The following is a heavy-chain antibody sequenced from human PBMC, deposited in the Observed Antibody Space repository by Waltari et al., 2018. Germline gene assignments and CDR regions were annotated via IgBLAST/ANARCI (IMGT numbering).Heavy chain of an antibody. Sequence: QVQLQESGPGLVKPSETLSLTCTVSAYSISSGYYWGWIRQPPGKGLEGIGSIYHSGSTYSNPSLKSRVTISVDASKNQFSLKLTSVTAADTAVYYCASGVSNYWGQGTLVTVSS. J-gene: IGHJ4*02. D-gene: IGHD3-10*01. CDR2: IYHSGST. CDR1: AYSISSGYY. CDR3: ASGVSNY. V-gene: IGHV4-38-2*02.